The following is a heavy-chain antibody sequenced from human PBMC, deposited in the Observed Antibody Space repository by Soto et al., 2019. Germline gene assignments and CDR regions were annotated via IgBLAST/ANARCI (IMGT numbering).Heavy chain of an antibody. CDR3: ARSRRGAYSSGWYSPSGYYNYGIDV. CDR1: GYSFTTYW. D-gene: IGHD6-19*01. Sequence: EVQLVQSGAEMKKPGESLKISCKASGYSFTTYWIGWVRQMPGKGLEWMGIIYPGDSDTKYSPSLQGQVTISADTSSGTAYLQWTSLKASDTAMYYCARSRRGAYSSGWYSPSGYYNYGIDVWGQGTKVTVSS. V-gene: IGHV5-51*01. J-gene: IGHJ6*02. CDR2: IYPGDSDT.